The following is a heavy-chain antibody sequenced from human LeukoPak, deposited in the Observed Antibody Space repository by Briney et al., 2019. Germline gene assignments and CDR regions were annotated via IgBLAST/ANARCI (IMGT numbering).Heavy chain of an antibody. CDR1: GFTFSSYS. Sequence: GGSLRLSCAASGFTFSSYSMNWVRQAPGKGLEWVSSISSSSSYIYYADSVKGRFTISRDNVKNSLFLQMNSLRAEDTAFYYCARVDNYGGNPPDYWGQGTLVTVSP. J-gene: IGHJ4*02. CDR3: ARVDNYGGNPPDY. CDR2: ISSSSSYI. D-gene: IGHD4-23*01. V-gene: IGHV3-21*01.